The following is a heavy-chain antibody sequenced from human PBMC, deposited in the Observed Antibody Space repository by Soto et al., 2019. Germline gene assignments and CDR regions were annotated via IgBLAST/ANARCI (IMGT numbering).Heavy chain of an antibody. J-gene: IGHJ4*02. CDR3: ARASDVYRSGWYVGYFDF. V-gene: IGHV1-18*04. D-gene: IGHD6-19*01. CDR1: GYTFTSYG. CDR2: IRAYNGYT. Sequence: ASVKVSCKASGYTFTSYGISWVRQAPGQGLEWMGWIRAYNGYTNYAQKFQGRVTVTTDTSTSTAYMELRNLISDDTAIYYCARASDVYRSGWYVGYFDFWGQGTLVTVSS.